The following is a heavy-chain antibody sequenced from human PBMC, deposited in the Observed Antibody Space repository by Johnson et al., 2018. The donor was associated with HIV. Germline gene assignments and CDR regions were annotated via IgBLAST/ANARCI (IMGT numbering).Heavy chain of an antibody. CDR3: TIPYYYDSGGYQ. CDR1: GFTFSNAW. CDR2: IKSRTDGETA. J-gene: IGHJ3*01. Sequence: VQLVESGGGVVQPGRSLRLSCAASGFTFSNAWMSWVRQAPGKGLEWVGRIKSRTDGETADYAAPVKGRFTISRDNSKNTLYLQMDSLRAEDMAVYYCTIPYYYDSGGYQWGQGTMVTVSS. D-gene: IGHD3-22*01. V-gene: IGHV3-15*01.